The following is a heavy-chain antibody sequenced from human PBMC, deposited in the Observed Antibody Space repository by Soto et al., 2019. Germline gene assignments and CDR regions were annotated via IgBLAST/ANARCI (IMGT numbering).Heavy chain of an antibody. D-gene: IGHD1-26*01. Sequence: EVQLVESGGGLVQPGGSLRLSCAASGFTFSSYDMHWVRQAPGKGLEWVSAIGTAGDTYYPGSVKGRFTISRENAKNSLYLQMNSLRAEDTAVYYCARGLLVGANWGDSFDYCGPGTLVTVSS. CDR3: ARGLLVGANWGDSFDY. J-gene: IGHJ4*02. CDR1: GFTFSSYD. CDR2: IGTAGDT. V-gene: IGHV3-13*01.